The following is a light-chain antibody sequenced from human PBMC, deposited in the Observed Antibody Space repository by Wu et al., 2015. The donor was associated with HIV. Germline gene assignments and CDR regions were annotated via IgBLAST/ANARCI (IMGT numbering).Light chain of an antibody. CDR3: QQYNNWPPYS. CDR1: QSVSQL. Sequence: LXCRASQSVSQLLSLVPTDTWPAPRLLIYGASTRATGVPARFSGSGSGTQFTLTITNVQSADSAVYYCQQYNNWPPYSFGQGTKLEIK. V-gene: IGKV3-15*01. J-gene: IGKJ2*03. CDR2: GAS.